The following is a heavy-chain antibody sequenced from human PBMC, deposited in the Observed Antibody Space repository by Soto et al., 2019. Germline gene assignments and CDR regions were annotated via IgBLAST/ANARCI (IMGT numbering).Heavy chain of an antibody. D-gene: IGHD3-3*01. CDR1: GGSFSGYY. Sequence: QVQLQQWGAGLLKPSETLSLTCAVYGGSFSGYYWSWIRQPPGKGLDWIGEINHSGSTNYNPSLKSRVTISVDTSKNQFSLKLSSVTAADTAVYYCARDGPYYDFWSGYPTFDYWGQGTLVTVSS. CDR3: ARDGPYYDFWSGYPTFDY. V-gene: IGHV4-34*01. J-gene: IGHJ4*02. CDR2: INHSGST.